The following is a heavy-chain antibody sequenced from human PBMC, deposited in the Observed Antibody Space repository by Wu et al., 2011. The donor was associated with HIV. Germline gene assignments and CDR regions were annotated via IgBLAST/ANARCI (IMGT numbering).Heavy chain of an antibody. CDR2: INPKNGGT. CDR3: ARPYCSDGNCLGFDY. J-gene: IGHJ4*02. CDR1: GYTFTGYY. D-gene: IGHD2-15*01. Sequence: QVQLVQSGAEVKKPGASVKVSCKASGYTFTGYYMYWVRQAPGQGLEWMGWINPKNGGTNYAQKFQGRVTMTRDTSISTAYMELSRLRSDDTAVYYCARPYCSDGNCLGFDYWAREPWSPSPQ. V-gene: IGHV1-2*02.